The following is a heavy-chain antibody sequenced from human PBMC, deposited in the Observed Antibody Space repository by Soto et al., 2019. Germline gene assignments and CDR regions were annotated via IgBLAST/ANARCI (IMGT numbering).Heavy chain of an antibody. V-gene: IGHV4-59*01. D-gene: IGHD3-22*01. J-gene: IGHJ4*02. CDR2: FYYSEST. Sequence: SETLSLTCTVSDGSISSYYWSWIRQPPGKGLEWIGYFYYSESTSYNPSLRSRLTISVDTSKNQFSLRLTSVTAADTAVYYCAREDSSGYKFFEGWGQGTRVTVSS. CDR1: DGSISSYY. CDR3: AREDSSGYKFFEG.